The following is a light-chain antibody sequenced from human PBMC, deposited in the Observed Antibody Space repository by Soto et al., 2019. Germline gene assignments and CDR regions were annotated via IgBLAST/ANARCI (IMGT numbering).Light chain of an antibody. J-gene: IGKJ1*01. CDR3: QQSYTTPWT. V-gene: IGKV1-39*01. CDR2: AAS. Sequence: DIQMTQSPSSLSASVGDRVTITCRASQDITSYLNWYQQKPKKAPELLIYAASTLQSGAPSRFSGSESGTEYTLTISSLQPEDFEIYYCQQSYTTPWTFGQGTRGEFK. CDR1: QDITSY.